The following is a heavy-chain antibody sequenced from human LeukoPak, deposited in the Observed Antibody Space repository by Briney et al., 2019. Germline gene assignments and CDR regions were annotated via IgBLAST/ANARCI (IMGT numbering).Heavy chain of an antibody. CDR3: ARDVGYCSGGSCYSMAY. D-gene: IGHD2-15*01. CDR1: GGSISSYY. CDR2: IYYSGST. V-gene: IGHV4-59*01. J-gene: IGHJ4*02. Sequence: PSETLSLTCIVSGGSISSYYWSWIRQPPGKGLEWIGYIYYSGSTNYNPSLRSRVTISVDTSKNHFSLKLSSVTAADTAVYYCARDVGYCSGGSCYSMAYWGEGTLVTVSS.